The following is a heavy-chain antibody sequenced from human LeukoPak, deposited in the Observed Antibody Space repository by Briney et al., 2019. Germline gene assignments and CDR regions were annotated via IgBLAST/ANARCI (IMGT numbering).Heavy chain of an antibody. V-gene: IGHV3-66*01. CDR2: IYSGGST. J-gene: IGHJ4*02. Sequence: GGSLRLSCAASGFTVSSNYMSWVRQAPGRGLEWVSVIYSGGSTYYADSVKGRFTISRDNSKNTLYLQMNSLRAEDTAVYYCARDQVSSSSTIAYWGQGTLVTVSS. CDR1: GFTVSSNY. D-gene: IGHD6-6*01. CDR3: ARDQVSSSSTIAY.